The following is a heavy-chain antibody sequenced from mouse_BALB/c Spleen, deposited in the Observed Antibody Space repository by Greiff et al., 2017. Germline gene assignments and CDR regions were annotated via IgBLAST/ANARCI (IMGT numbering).Heavy chain of an antibody. CDR3: ARPPPTAKGGDY. Sequence: VQLKESGAELVRPGALVKLSCKASGFNIKDYYMHWVKQRPEQGLEWIGWIDPENGNTIYDPKFQGKASITADTSSNTAYLQLSSLTSEDTAVYYCARPPPTAKGGDYWGQGTSVTVSS. D-gene: IGHD1-2*01. CDR2: IDPENGNT. CDR1: GFNIKDYY. J-gene: IGHJ4*01. V-gene: IGHV14-1*02.